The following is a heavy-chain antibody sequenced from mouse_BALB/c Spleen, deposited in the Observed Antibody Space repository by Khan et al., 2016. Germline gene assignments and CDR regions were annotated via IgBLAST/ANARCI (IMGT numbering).Heavy chain of an antibody. D-gene: IGHD2-3*01. Sequence: QIQLVQSGPELKKPGETVKISCKASGYTFTNYGMNWVKQAPGKGLKWMGWINTYTGEPTYADDFKGRFAFSLETSASTAYLQINNLKNEDTATXFCASIYDGYYVGLYYAMDCCGQGSSVTVSS. V-gene: IGHV9-3-1*01. CDR1: GYTFTNYG. J-gene: IGHJ4*01. CDR2: INTYTGEP. CDR3: ASIYDGYYVGLYYAMDC.